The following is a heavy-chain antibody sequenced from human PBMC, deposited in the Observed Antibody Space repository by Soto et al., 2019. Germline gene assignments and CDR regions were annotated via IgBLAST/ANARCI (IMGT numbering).Heavy chain of an antibody. CDR3: ARDGAAVAGSRYYYYGMDV. J-gene: IGHJ6*02. CDR2: ISSSGSTI. Sequence: GGSLRLSCAASGFTFSSYEMNWVRQAPGKGLEWVSYISSSGSTIYYADSVKGRFTISRDNAKNSLYLQMNSLRAEDTAVYYCARDGAAVAGSRYYYYGMDVWGQGTTVTVS. CDR1: GFTFSSYE. V-gene: IGHV3-48*03. D-gene: IGHD6-19*01.